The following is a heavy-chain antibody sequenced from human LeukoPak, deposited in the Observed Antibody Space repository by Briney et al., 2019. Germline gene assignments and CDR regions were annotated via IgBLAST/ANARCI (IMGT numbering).Heavy chain of an antibody. CDR2: IYTSGST. Sequence: ASQTLSLTCTVSGGSISSGSYYWSWIRQPAGKGLEWIGRIYTSGSTNYNPSLKSRVTISVDTSKNQFSLKLSSVTAADTAVYYCAGGGTAGAPLIDYWGQGTLVTVSS. D-gene: IGHD2-8*02. V-gene: IGHV4-61*02. CDR1: GGSISSGSYY. CDR3: AGGGTAGAPLIDY. J-gene: IGHJ4*02.